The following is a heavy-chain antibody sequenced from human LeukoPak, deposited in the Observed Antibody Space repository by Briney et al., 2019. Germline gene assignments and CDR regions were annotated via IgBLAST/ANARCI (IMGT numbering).Heavy chain of an antibody. CDR2: ISGSGGST. D-gene: IGHD3-9*01. CDR1: GFTFSSYA. V-gene: IGHV3-23*01. CDR3: AKDLVIQTEGGDFYFDY. Sequence: GGSLRLSCAASGFTFSSYAMSWVRQAPGKGLEWVSAISGSGGSTYYADSVKGRFTISRDNSKNTLYLQMNSLRAEDTAVYYCAKDLVIQTEGGDFYFDYWGQGTLVTVSS. J-gene: IGHJ4*02.